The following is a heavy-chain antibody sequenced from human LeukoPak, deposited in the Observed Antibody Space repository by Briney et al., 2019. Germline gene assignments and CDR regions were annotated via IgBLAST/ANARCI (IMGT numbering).Heavy chain of an antibody. CDR3: AKDIAAAGTGWYFDL. Sequence: GGSLRLSCAATGFTFDDYAMHWVRQAPGKGLEWVSGISWNSGSIGYADSVKGRFTISRDNAKNSLYLQMNSLRAEDTALYYCAKDIAAAGTGWYFDLWGRGTLVTVSS. J-gene: IGHJ2*01. CDR1: GFTFDDYA. V-gene: IGHV3-9*01. D-gene: IGHD6-13*01. CDR2: ISWNSGSI.